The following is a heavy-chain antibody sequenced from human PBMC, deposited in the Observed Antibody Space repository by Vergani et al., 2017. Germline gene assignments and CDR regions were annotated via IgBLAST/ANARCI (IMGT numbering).Heavy chain of an antibody. CDR3: ATAGAAYCRGASCYDFFEY. Sequence: EMQLVESGGGLVQPGGSLRLSCAASGFTFSDHYMDWVRQAPGKGLEWVGRTRNKANSYTTEYAASVKGRFIVSRDASESSLYLQMNSLQTEDTAVYYCATAGAAYCRGASCYDFFEYWGQGTLVTVAS. CDR2: TRNKANSYTT. J-gene: IGHJ4*02. D-gene: IGHD2-15*01. CDR1: GFTFSDHY. V-gene: IGHV3-72*01.